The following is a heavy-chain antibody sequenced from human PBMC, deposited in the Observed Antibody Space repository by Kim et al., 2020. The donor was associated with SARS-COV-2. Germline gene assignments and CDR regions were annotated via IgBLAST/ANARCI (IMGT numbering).Heavy chain of an antibody. V-gene: IGHV4-39*01. CDR2: IYYSGST. CDR3: ARREYSGYREVTCFDP. Sequence: SETLSLTCTVSGGSIRSSSYYWGWIRQPPGKGLEWIGNIYYSGSTNYNPSLKSRVTISVDTSKNRFSLKLSSVTAADTAVYYCARREYSGYREVTCFDPWGQGTLVTVSS. D-gene: IGHD5-12*01. CDR1: GGSIRSSSYY. J-gene: IGHJ5*02.